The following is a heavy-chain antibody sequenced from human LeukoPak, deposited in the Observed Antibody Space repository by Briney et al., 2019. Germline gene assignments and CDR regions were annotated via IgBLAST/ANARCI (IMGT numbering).Heavy chain of an antibody. V-gene: IGHV1-2*02. CDR1: GYTFTGYY. D-gene: IGHD2-2*01. CDR3: ATVVPAALDAFDV. CDR2: INPNSGGT. Sequence: ASVTVSFKASGYTFTGYYMHWVRQAPGQGLEWMGWINPNSGGTNYAQKFQGRVTVTRDTSISTAYMELSRLRSDDTAVYYCATVVPAALDAFDVWGQGTMVTVSS. J-gene: IGHJ3*01.